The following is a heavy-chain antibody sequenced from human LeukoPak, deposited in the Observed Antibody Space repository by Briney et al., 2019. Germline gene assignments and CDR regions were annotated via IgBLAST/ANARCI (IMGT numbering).Heavy chain of an antibody. J-gene: IGHJ5*02. CDR3: ARDQGIVVVVAATREYNWFDP. Sequence: SETLSLTCTVSGGSISSSSYYWGWIRQPPGKGLEWIGSIYYSGSTYYNPSLKSRVTISVDTSKNQFSLKLSSVTAADTAVYYCARDQGIVVVVAATREYNWFDPWGQGTLVTVSS. V-gene: IGHV4-39*07. CDR1: GGSISSSSYY. D-gene: IGHD2-15*01. CDR2: IYYSGST.